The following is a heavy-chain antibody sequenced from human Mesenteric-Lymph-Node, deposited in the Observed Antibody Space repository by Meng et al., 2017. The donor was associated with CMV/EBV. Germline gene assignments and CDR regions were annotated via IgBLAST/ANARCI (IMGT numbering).Heavy chain of an antibody. Sequence: SGGTFNSYAISWVRQAPGQGLEWMGWISAYNGNTNYAQKLQGRVTMTTDTSTSTAYMELRSLRSDDTAVYYCARAPKLLWFGELYFYWGQGTLVTVSS. CDR2: ISAYNGNT. CDR1: GGTFNSYA. CDR3: ARAPKLLWFGELYFY. J-gene: IGHJ4*02. D-gene: IGHD3-10*01. V-gene: IGHV1-18*01.